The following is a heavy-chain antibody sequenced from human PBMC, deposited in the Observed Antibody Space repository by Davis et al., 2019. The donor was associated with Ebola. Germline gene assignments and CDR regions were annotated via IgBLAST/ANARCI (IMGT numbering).Heavy chain of an antibody. J-gene: IGHJ1*01. Sequence: MPSETLSLTCAVSGGSISSGGYSWSWIRHPPGQGLEWIGYIYYSGSTNYNPSLKSRVTISVDTSKNLFSLKLGSVTATDTAVYYCASLLPFPQNFQHWGQGTLVTVSS. CDR1: GGSISSGGYS. CDR3: ASLLPFPQNFQH. V-gene: IGHV4-61*08. CDR2: IYYSGST.